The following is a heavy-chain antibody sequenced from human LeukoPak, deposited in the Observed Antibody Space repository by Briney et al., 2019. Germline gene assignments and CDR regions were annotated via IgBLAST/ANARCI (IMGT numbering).Heavy chain of an antibody. D-gene: IGHD3-3*01. CDR2: IYTSGST. CDR1: GGSISSGSYY. CDR3: ARDFWSGYPFF. V-gene: IGHV4-61*02. J-gene: IGHJ4*02. Sequence: SETMSLTCTVSGGSISSGSYYWSWIRQPAGKGLEWIGRIYTSGSTNYNPSLKSRVTTSVDTSKNQFSLKLSSVTAADTAVYYCARDFWSGYPFFWGQGTLVTVSS.